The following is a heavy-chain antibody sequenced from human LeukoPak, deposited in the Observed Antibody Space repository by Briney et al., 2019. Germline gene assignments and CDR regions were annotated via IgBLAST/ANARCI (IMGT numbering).Heavy chain of an antibody. CDR2: IRGSGGGT. D-gene: IGHD5-12*01. V-gene: IGHV3-23*01. J-gene: IGHJ4*02. Sequence: GGSLRLSCAASGFTFSSYAMSWVRQAPGKGLEWVSSIRGSGGGTNYGDSVKGRFTISRYNSKNTLYLQMNSLRAEDTAVYYCAKGSGYDYALIDYWGQGTLVTVSS. CDR3: AKGSGYDYALIDY. CDR1: GFTFSSYA.